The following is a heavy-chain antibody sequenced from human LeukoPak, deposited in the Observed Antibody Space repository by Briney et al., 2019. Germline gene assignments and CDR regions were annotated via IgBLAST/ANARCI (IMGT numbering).Heavy chain of an antibody. J-gene: IGHJ4*02. CDR2: VYYSGTT. V-gene: IGHV4-39*07. CDR3: ARGTLYSGWSYYFDY. CDR1: GGSISLSYYY. Sequence: PSETLSLTCSVSGGSISLSYYYWGWIRQPPGKAQEWIGSVYYSGTTSYNPSLKSRVTISVDMSKNHFSLRLSSVTAADTAMYYCARGTLYSGWSYYFDYWGQGSQVTVSS. D-gene: IGHD6-19*01.